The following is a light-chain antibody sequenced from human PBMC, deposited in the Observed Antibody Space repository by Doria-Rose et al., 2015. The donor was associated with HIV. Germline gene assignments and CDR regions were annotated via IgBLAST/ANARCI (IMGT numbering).Light chain of an antibody. CDR1: QTITTN. Sequence: EVVMTQSPATLSVSPGERATLSCKASQTITTNLAWYQQKPGQAPRVLIYGASTRATGVPARFSGSGSGTEFTLTISSIQSEDFAVYYCQQYNDWPTWTFGQGP. CDR3: QQYNDWPTWT. J-gene: IGKJ1*01. CDR2: GAS. V-gene: IGKV3-15*01.